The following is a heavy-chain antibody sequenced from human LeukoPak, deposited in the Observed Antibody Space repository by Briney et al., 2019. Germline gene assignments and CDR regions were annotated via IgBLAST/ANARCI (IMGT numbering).Heavy chain of an antibody. CDR3: ARGFSCSSTSCQRDDAFDI. J-gene: IGHJ3*02. CDR1: GGSISNYY. CDR2: IYSSGNT. V-gene: IGHV4-59*12. D-gene: IGHD2-2*01. Sequence: SETLSLTCTVSGGSISNYYWTWIRQPPGKGLEWIGYIYSSGNTNYNPSLNSRVTISLDTSKSQFYLKLSSVTAADTAVYYCARGFSCSSTSCQRDDAFDIWGQGTMVTVSS.